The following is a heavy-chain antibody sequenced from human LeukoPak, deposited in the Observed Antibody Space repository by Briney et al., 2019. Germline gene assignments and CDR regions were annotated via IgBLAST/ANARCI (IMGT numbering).Heavy chain of an antibody. CDR2: INIDGSNT. CDR1: GFPFSSYW. Sequence: GGSLILSCAASGFPFSSYWMHWVRQAPGKGLVWVSRINIDGSNTNYADSVKGRFTISRDNAKSTLYLQMDSLRAEDTAVYYCARSLGGAYDYWGQGTLVTVSS. CDR3: ARSLGGAYDY. J-gene: IGHJ4*02. V-gene: IGHV3-74*01. D-gene: IGHD1-26*01.